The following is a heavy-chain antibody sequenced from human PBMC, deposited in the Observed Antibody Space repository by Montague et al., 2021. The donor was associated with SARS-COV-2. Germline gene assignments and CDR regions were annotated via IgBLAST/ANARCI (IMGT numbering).Heavy chain of an antibody. J-gene: IGHJ4*02. CDR3: ARDFDY. CDR1: GGSISSYY. V-gene: IGHV4-59*13. Sequence: SETLSLTCTVSGGSISSYYWSWTRQPPGKGLEWIGYMYYSGSTNYNPSLKSRVTLSVGTSKNQFSLKLSSVTAADTAVYYCARDFDYWGQGTLVTVSS. CDR2: MYYSGST.